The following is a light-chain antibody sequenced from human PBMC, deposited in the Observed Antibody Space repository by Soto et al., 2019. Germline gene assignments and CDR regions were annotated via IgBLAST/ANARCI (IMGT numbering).Light chain of an antibody. Sequence: DIQLTQSPSFLSASVGDRVTITCRASQDVSDYLAWYQHAPGKAPNLLIYAAYTLQSGVPSRFRGSGSGTEFSLTITSLQPEDFATYYCQYLNGAPTITFGQGTRLDMK. CDR3: QYLNGAPTIT. J-gene: IGKJ5*01. CDR1: QDVSDY. V-gene: IGKV1-9*01. CDR2: AAY.